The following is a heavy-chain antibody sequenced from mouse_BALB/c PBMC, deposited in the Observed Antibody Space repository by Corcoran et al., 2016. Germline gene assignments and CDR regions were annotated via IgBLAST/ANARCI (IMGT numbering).Heavy chain of an antibody. J-gene: IGHJ2*01. CDR1: GYTFTNYG. CDR3: ANGYYFDY. V-gene: IGHV9-1*02. CDR2: INTYTGEP. Sequence: QIQLVQSGPELKKPGETVKISCKASGYTFTNYGMNWVKQAPGKGLKWMGWINTYTGEPTYADEFKGRFAFSLETSASTAYLQINNLKNEDMATYFGANGYYFDYWGQGTTLTVSS.